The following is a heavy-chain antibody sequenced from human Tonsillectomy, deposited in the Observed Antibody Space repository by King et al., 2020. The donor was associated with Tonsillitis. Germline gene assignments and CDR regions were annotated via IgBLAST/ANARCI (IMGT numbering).Heavy chain of an antibody. V-gene: IGHV1-69*01. CDR1: GGTFSSYA. Sequence: VQLVESGAEVKKPGSSVKVSCKASGGTFSSYAISWLRQAPGQGLVWMGGSIPIFGTANYARKFQGRVTITADESTSTAYMELSSLRSEDTAVYYCARDGDSNYDYYYYGMDVWGQGTTVTVSS. CDR3: ARDGDSNYDYYYYGMDV. J-gene: IGHJ6*02. CDR2: SIPIFGTA. D-gene: IGHD4-11*01.